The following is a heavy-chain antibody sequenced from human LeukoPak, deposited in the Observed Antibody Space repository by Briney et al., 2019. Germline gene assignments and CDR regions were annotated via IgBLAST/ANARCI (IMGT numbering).Heavy chain of an antibody. J-gene: IGHJ4*02. CDR3: ARHEREWLVDY. V-gene: IGHV4-59*08. Sequence: PSETLSLTCTVSGGSISSYYWSWIRQPPGEGPEWIGYIYYSGSTNYNPSLKSRVTISVDTSKNQFSLKLSSVTAADTAVYYCARHEREWLVDYWGQGTLVTVSS. CDR1: GGSISSYY. D-gene: IGHD6-19*01. CDR2: IYYSGST.